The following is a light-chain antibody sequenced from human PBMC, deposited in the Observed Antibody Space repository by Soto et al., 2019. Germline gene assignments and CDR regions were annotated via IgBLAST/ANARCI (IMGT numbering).Light chain of an antibody. J-gene: IGKJ1*01. CDR1: QSVSSSY. Sequence: EIVLTQSPGTLSLSPGERATLSCRASQSVSSSYLAWYQQKPGQAPRLLIYGASSRATGIPDSFSGSGSGTDFTLTISRLEPEDFAVYYCQQYGSSPGTFGQGTNVEIK. CDR3: QQYGSSPGT. V-gene: IGKV3-20*01. CDR2: GAS.